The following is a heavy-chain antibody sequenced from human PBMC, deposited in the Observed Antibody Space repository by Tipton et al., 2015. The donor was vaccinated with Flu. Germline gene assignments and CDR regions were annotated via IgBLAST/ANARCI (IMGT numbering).Heavy chain of an antibody. Sequence: SLRLSCAASGFTFSNAWMSWVRQAPGKGLEWVGRIKSKTDGGTTDYAAPVKGRFTISRDDSKNTLYLQMNSLKTEDTAVYYGTTDQLLWFGELWVDPWGQGTLVTVSS. V-gene: IGHV3-15*01. CDR1: GFTFSNAW. CDR2: IKSKTDGGTT. D-gene: IGHD3-10*01. J-gene: IGHJ5*02. CDR3: TTDQLLWFGELWVDP.